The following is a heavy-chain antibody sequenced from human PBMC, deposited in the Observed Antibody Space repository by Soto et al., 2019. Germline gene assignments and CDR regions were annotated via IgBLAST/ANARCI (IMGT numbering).Heavy chain of an antibody. CDR3: TTGTFYYYDRSGYYDYFDF. J-gene: IGHJ4*02. D-gene: IGHD3-22*01. CDR2: IKSKTHGGTT. Sequence: GGSLRLSCAASGFTFTNAWMNWVRQAPGKGLEWVGRIKSKTHGGTTDYAAPVKGRFTISRDDSKNTLYLLMNSLKTEDTAVYYCTTGTFYYYDRSGYYDYFDFWGPGTLVTVSS. V-gene: IGHV3-15*07. CDR1: GFTFTNAW.